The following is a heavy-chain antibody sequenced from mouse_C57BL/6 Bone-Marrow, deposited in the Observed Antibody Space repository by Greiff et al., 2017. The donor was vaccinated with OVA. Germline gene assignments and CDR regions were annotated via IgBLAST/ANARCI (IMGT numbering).Heavy chain of an antibody. Sequence: QVQLKQPGAELVKPGASVKLSCKASGYTFTSYWMHWVKQRPGRGLEWIGRIDPNSGGTKYNEKFKSKATLTVDKPSSTAYMQLSSLTSEDSAVYYCARGAYDYLAWFAYWGQGTLVTVSA. D-gene: IGHD2-4*01. CDR1: GYTFTSYW. J-gene: IGHJ3*01. CDR2: IDPNSGGT. V-gene: IGHV1-72*01. CDR3: ARGAYDYLAWFAY.